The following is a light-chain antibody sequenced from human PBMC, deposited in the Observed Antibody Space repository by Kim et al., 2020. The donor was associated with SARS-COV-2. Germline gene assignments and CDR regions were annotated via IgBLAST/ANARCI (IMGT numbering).Light chain of an antibody. CDR1: ALPKQY. J-gene: IGLJ3*02. CDR3: QSADSSGTWV. CDR2: KDS. Sequence: SYELTQPPSLSVSPGQTARITCSGDALPKQYAYWYQQKPGQAPVLVIYKDSERPSGIPERFSGSSSGTTVTLTISGVQAEDEADYYCQSADSSGTWVFGGGTKVTVL. V-gene: IGLV3-25*03.